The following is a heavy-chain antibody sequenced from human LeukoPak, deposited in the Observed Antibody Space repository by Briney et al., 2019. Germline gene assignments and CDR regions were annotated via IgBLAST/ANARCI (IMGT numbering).Heavy chain of an antibody. CDR2: LSYGGSSE. J-gene: IGHJ3*02. CDR3: ARETGDQAFDI. CDR1: GFTFSSYG. D-gene: IGHD7-27*01. V-gene: IGHV3-30*03. Sequence: GGSLRLSCAASGFTFSSYGMHWVRQAPGKGLEWMAVLSYGGSSEHYADSVKGRFTISRDNAKNSLYLQMNSLRAEDTAVYYCARETGDQAFDIWGQGTMVTVSS.